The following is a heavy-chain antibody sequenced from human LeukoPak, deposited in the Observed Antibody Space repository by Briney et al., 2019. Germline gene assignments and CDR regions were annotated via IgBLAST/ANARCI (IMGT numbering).Heavy chain of an antibody. V-gene: IGHV3-7*05. CDR3: ARDPGDYFDY. Sequence: GGSLRLSCTASGFTFSTYWMTWVRQTPGKGLEWVANIKQDGGEKYYVDSVKGRFTISRDNAKNSLYLQMNSLRAEDTAVYYCARDPGDYFDYWGQGTLVTVSS. CDR1: GFTFSTYW. D-gene: IGHD3-10*01. CDR2: IKQDGGEK. J-gene: IGHJ4*02.